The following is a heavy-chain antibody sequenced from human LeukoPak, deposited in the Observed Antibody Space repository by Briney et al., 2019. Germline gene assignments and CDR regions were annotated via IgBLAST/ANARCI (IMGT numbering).Heavy chain of an antibody. Sequence: PGGSLRLSCTASGFTFSSYSMQWVRQAPGRGLEWVANIKQDGNDKHYVDSVKGRFTISRDNAKNSLYLQMNSLRVEDTAVYYCARGSGWDHFDNWGQGTLVTVSS. CDR1: GFTFSSYS. CDR3: ARGSGWDHFDN. CDR2: IKQDGNDK. V-gene: IGHV3-7*05. D-gene: IGHD6-19*01. J-gene: IGHJ4*02.